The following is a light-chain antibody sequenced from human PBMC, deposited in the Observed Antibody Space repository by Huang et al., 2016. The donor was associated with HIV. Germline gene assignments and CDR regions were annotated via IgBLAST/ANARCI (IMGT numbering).Light chain of an antibody. CDR1: QDISSY. J-gene: IGKJ5*01. CDR3: QQTDRFSIT. CDR2: ATS. Sequence: DIQMTQSPSSVSASVGERVTITCRASQDISSYVAWYQQKPGKAPKLLIYATSTLQRWVPSRFSGSSSGTEFTLTISSLQPEDFATYYCQQTDRFSITFGQGTRLEIK. V-gene: IGKV1-12*01.